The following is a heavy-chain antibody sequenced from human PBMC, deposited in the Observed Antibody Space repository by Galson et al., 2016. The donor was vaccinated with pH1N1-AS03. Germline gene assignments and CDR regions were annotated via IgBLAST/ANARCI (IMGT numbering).Heavy chain of an antibody. Sequence: SVKVSCKASGYTFISYVMHWVRQAPGQRLEWMGWINAGNGNTTYSQSFQGRVTITRDTSASKAYRELSSIRSEDTAVYYCARGRGSYGMDVWGQGTLVIVSS. J-gene: IGHJ6*02. CDR3: ARGRGSYGMDV. D-gene: IGHD1-26*01. V-gene: IGHV1-3*01. CDR1: GYTFISYV. CDR2: INAGNGNT.